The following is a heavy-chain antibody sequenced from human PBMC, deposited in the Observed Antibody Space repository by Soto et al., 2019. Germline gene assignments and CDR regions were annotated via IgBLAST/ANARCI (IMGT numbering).Heavy chain of an antibody. J-gene: IGHJ4*02. V-gene: IGHV3-33*01. D-gene: IGHD5-12*01. CDR3: ARGRRMDIVATYTGIDY. CDR1: GFTFSSYG. Sequence: GGSLRLSCAASGFTFSSYGMHWVRQAPGKGLEWVAVIWYDGSNKYYADSVKGRFTISRDNSKNTLYLQMNSLRAEDTAVYYCARGRRMDIVATYTGIDYWGQGTLVTVSS. CDR2: IWYDGSNK.